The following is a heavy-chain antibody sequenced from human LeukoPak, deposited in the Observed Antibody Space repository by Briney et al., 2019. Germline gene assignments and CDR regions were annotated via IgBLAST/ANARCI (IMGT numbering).Heavy chain of an antibody. CDR2: INPNSGDT. D-gene: IGHD3-10*01. CDR3: ARAYGSGTSYHPDY. J-gene: IGHJ4*02. V-gene: IGHV1-2*02. CDR1: GYTFTGYY. Sequence: ASVKVSCKASGYTFTGYYMHWARQAPGQGLEWMGWINPNSGDTNSSQKLQDRVTLTRDTSISTAYMELSSLTSDDTAVYYCARAYGSGTSYHPDYWGQGTLVTVSS.